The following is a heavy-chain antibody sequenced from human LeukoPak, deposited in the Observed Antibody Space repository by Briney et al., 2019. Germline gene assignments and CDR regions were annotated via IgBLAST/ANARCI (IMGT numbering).Heavy chain of an antibody. CDR3: ASPSVDYYDSHGFYYPSFDY. CDR1: GYTFTSYD. J-gene: IGHJ4*02. V-gene: IGHV1-2*02. D-gene: IGHD3-22*01. CDR2: INPNSGGT. Sequence: GASVKVSCKASGYTFTSYDINWVRQATGQGLEWMGWINPNSGGTKYAQKFQARVTMTRDTSISTAYMELSRLRSDDTAIYYCASPSVDYYDSHGFYYPSFDYWGQGTLVTVSS.